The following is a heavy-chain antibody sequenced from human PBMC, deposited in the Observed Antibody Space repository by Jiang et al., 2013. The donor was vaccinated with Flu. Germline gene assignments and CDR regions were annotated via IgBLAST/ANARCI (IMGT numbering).Heavy chain of an antibody. CDR2: IYYSGST. V-gene: IGHV4-39*07. Sequence: VSGGSISSSSYYWGWIRQPPGKGLEWIGSIYYSGSTYYNPSLKSRVTISVDTSKNQFSLKLSSVTAADTAVYYCARDGVGYSGYDLPVAGFDYWGQGTLVTVSS. CDR1: GGSISSSSYY. J-gene: IGHJ4*02. CDR3: ARDGVGYSGYDLPVAGFDY. D-gene: IGHD5-12*01.